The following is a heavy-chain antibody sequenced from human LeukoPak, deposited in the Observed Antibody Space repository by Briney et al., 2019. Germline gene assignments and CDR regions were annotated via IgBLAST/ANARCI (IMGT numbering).Heavy chain of an antibody. CDR3: ARGRYYDFWRGGHYDY. CDR1: GGSFSGYY. J-gene: IGHJ4*02. CDR2: INHSGST. Sequence: SETLSLTCAVYGGSFSGYYWSWIRQPPGKGLEWIGEINHSGSTNYNPSLKSRVTISVDTSKNQFSLKLSSVTAADTAVYYCARGRYYDFWRGGHYDYWGQGTQVTVSS. D-gene: IGHD3-3*01. V-gene: IGHV4-34*01.